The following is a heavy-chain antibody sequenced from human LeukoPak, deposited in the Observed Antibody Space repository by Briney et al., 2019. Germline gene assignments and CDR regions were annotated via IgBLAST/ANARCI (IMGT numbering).Heavy chain of an antibody. CDR2: IRKDGSEK. V-gene: IGHV3-7*01. J-gene: IGHJ4*02. D-gene: IGHD4-23*01. CDR1: GFTFSSYW. Sequence: PGGSLRLSCAASGFTFSSYWMSWVRQAPGKGLERVSNIRKDGSEKNYVDSVKGRFTISRDNAKNPLYLQMKSLRAEDTAVYYCARDSVDYFDYWGQGKLVIVSS. CDR3: ARDSVDYFDY.